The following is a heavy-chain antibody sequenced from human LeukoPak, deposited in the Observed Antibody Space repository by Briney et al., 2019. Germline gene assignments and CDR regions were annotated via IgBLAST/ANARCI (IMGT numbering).Heavy chain of an antibody. V-gene: IGHV1-3*02. J-gene: IGHJ6*03. CDR2: SNAGNGNT. CDR3: ARDLERDYMDV. D-gene: IGHD3-3*01. CDR1: GYTFTIYA. Sequence: ASVKVTCKSSGYTFTIYAMHWVRQAPGQRLEWMGWSNAGNGNTKYSQEFQGRVTITRDTSASTAYMELSSLRSKDMAVYYCARDLERDYMDVWGKGTTVTVSS.